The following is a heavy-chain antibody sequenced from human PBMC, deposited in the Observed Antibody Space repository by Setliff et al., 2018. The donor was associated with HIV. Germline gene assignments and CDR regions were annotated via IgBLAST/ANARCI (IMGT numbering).Heavy chain of an antibody. CDR1: GYSINSGYY. CDR2: IYHSGST. V-gene: IGHV4-38-2*01. Sequence: SETLSLTCAVSGYSINSGYYWGWIRQPPGKGLEWIGTIYHSGSTYYNPSLKSRVTISVDMSKKQFSLRLSSVTAADTAVYYCARHSFPFGGKGVDYWGQGALVTVSS. D-gene: IGHD2-15*01. CDR3: ARHSFPFGGKGVDY. J-gene: IGHJ4*02.